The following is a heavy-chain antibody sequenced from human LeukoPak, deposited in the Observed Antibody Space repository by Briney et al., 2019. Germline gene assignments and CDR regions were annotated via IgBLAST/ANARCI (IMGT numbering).Heavy chain of an antibody. J-gene: IGHJ5*02. CDR1: GGSISSSY. CDR2: IHVSETT. V-gene: IGHV4-4*07. Sequence: SETLSLTCTVSGGSISSSYWSWLRQSAGKGLEWIERIHVSETTSNNPSLKSRVAMSLDTSKNRFSLNLTSVTAADTALYFCARGAFAPPDLWGQGILVTVSS. CDR3: ARGAFAPPDL. D-gene: IGHD3-10*01.